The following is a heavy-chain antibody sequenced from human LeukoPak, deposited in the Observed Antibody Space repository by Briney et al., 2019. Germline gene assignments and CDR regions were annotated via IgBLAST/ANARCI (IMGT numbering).Heavy chain of an antibody. CDR3: ARAPNYRYYYYMDV. J-gene: IGHJ6*03. CDR2: ISYDGSNK. Sequence: PGGSLRLSCAASGFTISSYAMHWVRQAPGKGLEWAAVISYDGSNKYYADSVKGRFTISRDNSKNTLYLQMNSLRAEDTAVYYCARAPNYRYYYYMDVWGKGTTVTVSS. CDR1: GFTISSYA. V-gene: IGHV3-30*04.